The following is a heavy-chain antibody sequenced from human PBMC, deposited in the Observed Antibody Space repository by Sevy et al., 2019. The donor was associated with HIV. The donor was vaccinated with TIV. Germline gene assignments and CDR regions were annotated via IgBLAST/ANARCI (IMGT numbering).Heavy chain of an antibody. V-gene: IGHV1-69*13. CDR2: IIPIFGTA. CDR1: GGTFSSYA. Sequence: ASVKVSCKASGGTFSSYAISWVRQAPGQGLEWMGGIIPIFGTANYAQKFQGRVTITADESTSTAYMELSSLRSEDTAVYYCARGFSEWGRYYDFWSGHKIYYYYMDVWGKGTTVTVSS. D-gene: IGHD3-3*01. CDR3: ARGFSEWGRYYDFWSGHKIYYYYMDV. J-gene: IGHJ6*03.